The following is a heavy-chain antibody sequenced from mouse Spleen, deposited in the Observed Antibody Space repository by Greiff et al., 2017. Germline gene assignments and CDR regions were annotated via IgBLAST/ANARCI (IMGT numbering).Heavy chain of an antibody. CDR2: IYPGDGDT. D-gene: IGHD2-12*01. CDR3: ARKSKDLRDYWYFDV. V-gene: IGHV1-82*01. J-gene: IGHJ1*01. CDR1: GYAFSSSW. Sequence: VQRVESGPELVKPGASVKISCKASGYAFSSSWMNWVKQRPGKGLEWIGRIYPGDGDTNYNGKFKGKATLTADKSSSTAYMQLSSLTSEDSAVYFCARKSKDLRDYWYFDVWGAGTTVTVSS.